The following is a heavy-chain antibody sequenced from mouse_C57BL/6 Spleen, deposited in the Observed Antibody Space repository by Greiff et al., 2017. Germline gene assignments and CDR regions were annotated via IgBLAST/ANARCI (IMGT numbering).Heavy chain of an antibody. CDR2: INPNNGGT. D-gene: IGHD1-1*01. CDR3: ARIYYYGSSYAMDY. V-gene: IGHV1-26*01. CDR1: GYTFTDYY. J-gene: IGHJ4*01. Sequence: VQLQQSGPELVKPGASVKISCKASGYTFTDYYMNWVKQSHGKSLEWIGDINPNNGGTSYNQKFKGKATLTVDKSSSTAYMELRSLTSADSAVYYCARIYYYGSSYAMDYWGQGTSVTVSS.